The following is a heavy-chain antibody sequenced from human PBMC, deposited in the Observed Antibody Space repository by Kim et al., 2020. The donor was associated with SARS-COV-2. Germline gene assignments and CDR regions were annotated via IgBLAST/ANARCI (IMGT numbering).Heavy chain of an antibody. CDR3: ARDGYSGSYYGFDY. CDR2: ISGYSGNT. Sequence: ASVKVSCKASGYTFTSYGISWVRQAPGQGLEWMGWISGYSGNTNYAQKLQGRVTMTTDTSTSTAYMELRSLRSDDTSVYYCARDGYSGSYYGFDYWGQGTLSPSPQ. J-gene: IGHJ4*02. D-gene: IGHD1-26*01. CDR1: GYTFTSYG. V-gene: IGHV1-18*01.